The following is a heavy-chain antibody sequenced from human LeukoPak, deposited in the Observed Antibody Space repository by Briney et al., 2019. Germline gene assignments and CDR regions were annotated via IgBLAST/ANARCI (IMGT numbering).Heavy chain of an antibody. CDR3: ARGLGYYDSSVGY. D-gene: IGHD3-22*01. CDR2: IYYSGTT. Sequence: SETLSLTCAVYGGSLSGFYWSWIRQPPGKGLEWIGYIYYSGTTSYNPSLKSRVTISVDTSKNQFSLKLSSVTAADTAMYYCARGLGYYDSSVGYWGQGTLVTVSS. J-gene: IGHJ4*02. CDR1: GGSLSGFY. V-gene: IGHV4-59*01.